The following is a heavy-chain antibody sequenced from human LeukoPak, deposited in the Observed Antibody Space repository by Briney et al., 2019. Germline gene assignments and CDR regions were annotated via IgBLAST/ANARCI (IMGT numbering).Heavy chain of an antibody. Sequence: PPGGSLRLSCAASGFTFSSYAMSWVRQAPGKGLEWVSAISGSGGSTYYADSVKGRFTISRDNSKNTLYLQMNSLRAEDTAVYYCALDDFWSATFDYWGQGTLVTVSS. CDR2: ISGSGGST. CDR1: GFTFSSYA. CDR3: ALDDFWSATFDY. V-gene: IGHV3-23*01. D-gene: IGHD3-3*01. J-gene: IGHJ4*02.